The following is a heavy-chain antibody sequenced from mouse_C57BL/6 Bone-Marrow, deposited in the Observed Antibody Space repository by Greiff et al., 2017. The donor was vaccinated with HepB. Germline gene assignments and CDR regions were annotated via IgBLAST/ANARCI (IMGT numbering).Heavy chain of an antibody. V-gene: IGHV3-6*01. CDR2: ISYDGSN. CDR1: GYSITSGYY. CDR3: ARKGQPRAMDY. J-gene: IGHJ4*01. D-gene: IGHD6-1*01. Sequence: EVQLVESGPGLVKPSQSLSLTCSVTGYSITSGYYWNWIRQFPGNKLEWMGYISYDGSNNYNPSLKNRISITRDTSKNQFFLKLNSVTTEDTATYYCARKGQPRAMDYWGQGTSVTVSS.